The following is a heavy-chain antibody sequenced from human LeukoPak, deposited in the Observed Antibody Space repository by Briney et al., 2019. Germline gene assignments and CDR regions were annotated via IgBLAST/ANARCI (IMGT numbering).Heavy chain of an antibody. D-gene: IGHD3-22*01. CDR3: ARRINYYDSSGYYYVRYFDS. CDR1: GFTLDDYA. V-gene: IGHV3-74*01. J-gene: IGHJ4*02. Sequence: PGRSLRLSCAASGFTLDDYAMHWVRQAPGKGPVWVARINTDGSSLNYAGSVKGRFTISRDNAKNTLYLQMNSLGAEDTAVYYCARRINYYDSSGYYYVRYFDSWGQGTLVAVSS. CDR2: INTDGSSL.